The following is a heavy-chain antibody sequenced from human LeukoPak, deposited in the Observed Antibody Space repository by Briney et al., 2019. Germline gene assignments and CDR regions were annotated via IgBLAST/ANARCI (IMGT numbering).Heavy chain of an antibody. Sequence: GGSLRLSCAASGFTFSSYSMNWVRQASGKGLEWVSSISSSSYIYYADSVKGRFTISRDNAKNSLYLQMNSLRAEDTAVYYCAREFLTNYGGMGYCGQGTLVTVSS. CDR2: ISSSSYI. CDR1: GFTFSSYS. V-gene: IGHV3-21*01. D-gene: IGHD4-23*01. J-gene: IGHJ4*02. CDR3: AREFLTNYGGMGY.